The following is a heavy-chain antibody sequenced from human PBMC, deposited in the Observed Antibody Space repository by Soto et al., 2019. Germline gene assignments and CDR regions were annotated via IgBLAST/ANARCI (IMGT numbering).Heavy chain of an antibody. Sequence: GGSLRLSCAASGFTFSSYSMNWVRQAPGKGLEWVSSISSSSSYIYYADSVKGRFTISRDNAKNSLYLQMNSLRAEDTAVYYCARVMYSYGATLEYYYYYYMDVWGKGTTVTVSS. D-gene: IGHD5-18*01. V-gene: IGHV3-21*01. CDR2: ISSSSSYI. CDR3: ARVMYSYGATLEYYYYYYMDV. CDR1: GFTFSSYS. J-gene: IGHJ6*03.